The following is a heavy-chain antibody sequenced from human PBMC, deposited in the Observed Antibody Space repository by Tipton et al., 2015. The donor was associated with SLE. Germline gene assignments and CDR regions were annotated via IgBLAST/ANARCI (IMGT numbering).Heavy chain of an antibody. D-gene: IGHD3-3*01. J-gene: IGHJ2*01. CDR3: ARDRSAYYPYWYFDL. CDR1: GGSFSGYY. CDR2: INHSGST. V-gene: IGHV4-34*01. Sequence: TLSLTCAVYGGSFSGYYWSWIRQPPGKGLEWIGEINHSGSTNYNPSLKSRVTISVDTSKKQFFLKLTSVTAADTAVYYCARDRSAYYPYWYFDLWGRGTLVTVSS.